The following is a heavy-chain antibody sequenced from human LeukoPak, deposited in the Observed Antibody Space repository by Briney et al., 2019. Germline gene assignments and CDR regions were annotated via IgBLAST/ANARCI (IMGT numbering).Heavy chain of an antibody. V-gene: IGHV4-59*12. CDR1: GGPISSYY. J-gene: IGHJ1*01. CDR3: ARWEWLEYFQH. D-gene: IGHD6-19*01. Sequence: SETLSLTCTVSGGPISSYYWSWIRQPPGKGLEWIGYIYYSGSTNYNPSLKSRVTISVDTSKNQFSLKLTSVTAADTTVYYCARWEWLEYFQHWGQGTLVTVSS. CDR2: IYYSGST.